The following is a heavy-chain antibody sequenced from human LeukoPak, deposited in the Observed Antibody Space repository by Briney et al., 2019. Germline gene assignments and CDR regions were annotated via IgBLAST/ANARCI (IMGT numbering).Heavy chain of an antibody. D-gene: IGHD2-8*01. CDR3: ARDIRSHNGPGGYYYYYMDV. V-gene: IGHV4-4*07. CDR1: GDSMSYSY. Sequence: SETLSLTCTGSGDSMSYSYWSWLRQPAGKGLEWIGRIYASGSTNYNHSLKSRVTLSVDTSSNQFSLTLSSVTAAATAVYHCARDIRSHNGPGGYYYYYMDVWGKGTTVTVSS. J-gene: IGHJ6*03. CDR2: IYASGST.